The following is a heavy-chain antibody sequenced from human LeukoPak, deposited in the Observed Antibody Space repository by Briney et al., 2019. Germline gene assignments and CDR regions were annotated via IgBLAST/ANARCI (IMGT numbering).Heavy chain of an antibody. CDR3: ARDRVVVVAAMEPDY. CDR2: ISSIGSTI. CDR1: GFTFSSYE. D-gene: IGHD2-15*01. J-gene: IGHJ4*02. Sequence: PGGSLRLSCAASGFTFSSYEMNWVRQAPGKGLEWVSYISSIGSTIYYADSVKGRFTISRDNAKNSLYLQMNSLRAEDTAVYYCARDRVVVVAAMEPDYWGQGTLVTVSS. V-gene: IGHV3-48*03.